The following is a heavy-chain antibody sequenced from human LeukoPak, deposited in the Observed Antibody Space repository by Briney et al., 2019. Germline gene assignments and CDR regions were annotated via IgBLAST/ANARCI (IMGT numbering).Heavy chain of an antibody. D-gene: IGHD3-10*01. CDR2: IIPIFGTA. Sequence: SVKVSCKASGGTFSSYAISWVRQAPGQGLEWMGGIIPIFGTANYAQKFQGRVTITADESTSTAYMGLSSLRSEDTAVYYCARAITPLWFGELSLYWGQGTLVTVSS. CDR1: GGTFSSYA. CDR3: ARAITPLWFGELSLY. J-gene: IGHJ4*02. V-gene: IGHV1-69*01.